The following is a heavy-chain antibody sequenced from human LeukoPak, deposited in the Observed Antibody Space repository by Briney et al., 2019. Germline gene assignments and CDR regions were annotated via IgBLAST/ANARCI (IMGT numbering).Heavy chain of an antibody. CDR3: ARDGLVVGAFGAFDY. CDR2: ISYDGSNK. V-gene: IGHV3-30*04. CDR1: GFTFSSYA. D-gene: IGHD1-26*01. Sequence: GRSLRLSCAASGFTFSSYAMHWVRQAPGKGLEWVAVISYDGSNKYYADPVKGRFTISRDNSKNTLYPQMNSLRAEDTAVYYCARDGLVVGAFGAFDYWGQGTLVTVSS. J-gene: IGHJ4*02.